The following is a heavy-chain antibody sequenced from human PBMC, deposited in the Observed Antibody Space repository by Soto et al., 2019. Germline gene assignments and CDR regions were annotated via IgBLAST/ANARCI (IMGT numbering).Heavy chain of an antibody. J-gene: IGHJ4*02. D-gene: IGHD3-3*01. Sequence: SVKVSCKASGGTFSSYAISWVRQAPGQGLEWMGGIIPIFGTANYAQKFQGRVTITADESTSTAYMELSSLRSGDTAVYYCARSRDEIRLRFLEWLLWPFDYWGQGTLVTVSS. CDR1: GGTFSSYA. CDR2: IIPIFGTA. CDR3: ARSRDEIRLRFLEWLLWPFDY. V-gene: IGHV1-69*13.